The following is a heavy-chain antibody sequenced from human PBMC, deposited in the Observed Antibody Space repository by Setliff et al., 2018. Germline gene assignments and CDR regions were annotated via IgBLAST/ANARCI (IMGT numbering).Heavy chain of an antibody. J-gene: IGHJ4*02. V-gene: IGHV1-18*01. D-gene: IGHD2-8*01. CDR2: ISPYTGNT. CDR3: SRLVRFCTRTTCQRLSGDDV. Sequence: ASVKVSCKASGYTFINFGISWVRQAPGQGLEWVGWISPYTGNTYYAPRLQDRVTLTADTSTNTAYMELRSLISDDTAVYYCSRLVRFCTRTTCQRLSGDDVWGQGTLVTV. CDR1: GYTFINFG.